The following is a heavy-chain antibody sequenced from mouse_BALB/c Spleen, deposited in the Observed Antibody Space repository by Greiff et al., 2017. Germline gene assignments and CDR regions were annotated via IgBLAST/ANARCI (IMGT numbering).Heavy chain of an antibody. D-gene: IGHD2-14*01. V-gene: IGHV2-2*03. CDR2: IRSDGST. Sequence: VQLQQSGPGLVQPSQCLSISCTVSGFSLPSYGVHWVRQSPGKGLEWLGVIRSDGSTNSNATFIAKLSISKDNNKSQIFFKMNSLQSNDTAIYYCDANRYSWFAYWGQGTLVTVSA. CDR1: GFSLPSYG. J-gene: IGHJ3*01. CDR3: DANRYSWFAY.